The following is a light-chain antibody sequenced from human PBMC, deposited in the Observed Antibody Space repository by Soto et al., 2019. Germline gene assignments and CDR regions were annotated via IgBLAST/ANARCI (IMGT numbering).Light chain of an antibody. Sequence: DIVMTQSPDSLAVSLGERATLNCKSSQSVLYNSNNKNYLAWYQQKPGQPPKLLIYWASTRESGVPDRFSGSGSGTDVTLTISSLQAEDVAVYYCQQYYSTPFTFGPGTTVEIE. CDR1: QSVLYNSNNKNY. V-gene: IGKV4-1*01. CDR3: QQYYSTPFT. J-gene: IGKJ3*01. CDR2: WAS.